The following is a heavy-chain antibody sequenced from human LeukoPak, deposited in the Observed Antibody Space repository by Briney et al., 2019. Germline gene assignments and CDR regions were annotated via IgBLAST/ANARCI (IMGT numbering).Heavy chain of an antibody. CDR2: IYHSGSA. J-gene: IGHJ4*02. CDR3: VRDKGYGVLDY. Sequence: PSQTLSLTCAVSGDSISSGGYSWSWIRHPPANGLEWIGYIYHSGSAYYKSSLKSRVTMTVDRSKNQFSLELSSVTAADTAVYYCVRDKGYGVLDYWGQGTLVTVSS. D-gene: IGHD4-17*01. V-gene: IGHV4-30-2*01. CDR1: GDSISSGGYS.